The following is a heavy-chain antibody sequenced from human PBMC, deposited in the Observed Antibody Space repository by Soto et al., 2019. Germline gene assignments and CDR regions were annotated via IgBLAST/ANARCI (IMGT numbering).Heavy chain of an antibody. CDR2: ISAVNGNT. CDR3: ASIVTSWPSNSLDV. Sequence: ASVKVSCKASGHSFTSYTIHWVRQAPGQRLEWMAWISAVNGNTKYSEKFQGRVTITRDTSASTAYMELSSLRSEDTAVYYCASIVTSWPSNSLDVWGQGTTVTVSS. CDR1: GHSFTSYT. D-gene: IGHD2-2*01. J-gene: IGHJ6*02. V-gene: IGHV1-3*01.